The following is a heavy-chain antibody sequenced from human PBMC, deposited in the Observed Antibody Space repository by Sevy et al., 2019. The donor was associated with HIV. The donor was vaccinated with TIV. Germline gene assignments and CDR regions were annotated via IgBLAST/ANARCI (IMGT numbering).Heavy chain of an antibody. CDR2: IYTSGST. CDR1: GGSISSYY. V-gene: IGHV4-4*07. Sequence: SETLSLTCTVSGGSISSYYWSWIQQPAGKGLEWIGRIYTSGSTNYNPSLKSRVTMSVDTSKNQFSLKLSSVTAADTAVYYCASFKPSSSWSSRDNYFDYWGQGTLVTVSS. J-gene: IGHJ4*02. D-gene: IGHD6-13*01. CDR3: ASFKPSSSWSSRDNYFDY.